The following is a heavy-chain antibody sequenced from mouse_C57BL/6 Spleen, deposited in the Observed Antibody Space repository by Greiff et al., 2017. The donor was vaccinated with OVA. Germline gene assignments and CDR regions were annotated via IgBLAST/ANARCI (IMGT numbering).Heavy chain of an antibody. V-gene: IGHV1-55*01. Sequence: QVQLQQSGAELVKPGASVKMSCKASGYTFTSYWITWVKQRPGQGLEWIGDIYPGSGSTNYNEKFKSKATLTVDTSSSTAYMQLSSLTSEDSAVYYCAREEIYYDYDQDYFDYWGQGTTLTVSS. J-gene: IGHJ2*01. CDR1: GYTFTSYW. CDR3: AREEIYYDYDQDYFDY. CDR2: IYPGSGST. D-gene: IGHD2-4*01.